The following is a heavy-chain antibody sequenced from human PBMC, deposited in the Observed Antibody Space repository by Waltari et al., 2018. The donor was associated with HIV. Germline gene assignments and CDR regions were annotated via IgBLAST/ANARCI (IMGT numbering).Heavy chain of an antibody. CDR1: GFTFSFYW. CDR2: INQAGTER. CDR3: ATTHGSGAYDNDFDY. D-gene: IGHD3-10*01. Sequence: EVKLEESGGGWVQPGGSLTLTCEASGFTFSFYWLSWVRQAPGKGMEWVANINQAGTERQYVDSVRGRFTISRDNGKTSLFLQMNSLSVEDTAVYYCATTHGSGAYDNDFDYWGQGTLV. J-gene: IGHJ4*02. V-gene: IGHV3-7*01.